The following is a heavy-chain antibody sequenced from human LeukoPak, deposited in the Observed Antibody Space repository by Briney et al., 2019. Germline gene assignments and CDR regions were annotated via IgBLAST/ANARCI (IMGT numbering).Heavy chain of an antibody. CDR2: ISSSSSYI. Sequence: GGSLRLSCAASGFTFSSYSMNWVRQAPGKGLEWVSSISSSSSYIYYADSVKGRFTISRDNAKNSLYLQMNSLRAEDTAVYYCARDSGYDSSGYLARLSPYYFDYWGQGTLVTVSS. J-gene: IGHJ4*02. V-gene: IGHV3-21*01. D-gene: IGHD3-22*01. CDR1: GFTFSSYS. CDR3: ARDSGYDSSGYLARLSPYYFDY.